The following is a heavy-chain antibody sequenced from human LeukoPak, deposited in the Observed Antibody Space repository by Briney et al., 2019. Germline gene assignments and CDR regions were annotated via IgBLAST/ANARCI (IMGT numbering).Heavy chain of an antibody. CDR2: MNPNSGNT. CDR1: GYTFTSYD. V-gene: IGHV1-8*01. J-gene: IGHJ6*02. Sequence: ASVKVSFKASGYTFTSYDINWVRRATGQGLGWMGWMNPNSGNTGYAQKFPGRVTMTRDTSISTAYMELSSLRSEDTAVYYCARPYCSSANCPALDYYYYGLDVWGQGTTVTVSS. D-gene: IGHD2-2*01. CDR3: ARPYCSSANCPALDYYYYGLDV.